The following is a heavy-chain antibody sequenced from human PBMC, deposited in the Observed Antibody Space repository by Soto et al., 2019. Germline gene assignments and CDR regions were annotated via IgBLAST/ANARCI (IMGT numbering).Heavy chain of an antibody. CDR3: ARLEGGPFDY. CDR2: IYPGDSDT. V-gene: IGHV5-51*01. CDR1: GYSFTSYW. J-gene: IGHJ4*02. Sequence: PGESLKISCNGSGYSFTSYWLAWVRQMPGKGLEWMGSIYPGDSDTRYSPSFQGQVAISADKSISTAYLQWSSLKASDTAMYYCARLEGGPFDYWGQGALVTVSS. D-gene: IGHD3-16*01.